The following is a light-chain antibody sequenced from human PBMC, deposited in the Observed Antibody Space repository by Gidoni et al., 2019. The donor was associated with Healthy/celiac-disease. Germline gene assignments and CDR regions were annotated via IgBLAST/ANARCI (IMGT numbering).Light chain of an antibody. J-gene: IGKJ2*01. CDR1: QSISSY. Sequence: IQMTQSPSSLSASVGDRVTITCRASQSISSYLNWYQQKPGKAPKLLIYAASSLQSGVPSRFSGSGSGTDFTPTSSSLQPEDFATYYCQQSYSTPYTFGQGTKLEIK. CDR3: QQSYSTPYT. V-gene: IGKV1-39*01. CDR2: AAS.